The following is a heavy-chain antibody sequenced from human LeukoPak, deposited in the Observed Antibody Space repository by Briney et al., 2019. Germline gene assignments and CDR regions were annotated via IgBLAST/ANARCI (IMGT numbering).Heavy chain of an antibody. CDR2: IYYTGTT. D-gene: IGHD3-10*01. V-gene: IGHV4-39*07. Sequence: SETLSLTCTVSGGSITINDYYWAWIRQPPGKGLEWIGSIYYTGTTYYNPSLKNRVTISVDTSKNQFSLRLTSVTAADTAVYYCARGRSYYGSGAPFDWWGQGTLVTVSS. CDR1: GGSITINDYY. J-gene: IGHJ4*02. CDR3: ARGRSYYGSGAPFDW.